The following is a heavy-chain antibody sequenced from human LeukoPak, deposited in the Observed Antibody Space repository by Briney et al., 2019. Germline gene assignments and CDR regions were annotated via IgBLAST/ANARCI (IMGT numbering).Heavy chain of an antibody. CDR2: ISAYNGNT. J-gene: IGHJ4*02. CDR1: GYTFTSYG. CDR3: EXERRXXXDY. Sequence: GAXGKVXXXAXGYTFTSYGISWVRQAPGQGLEWMGWISAYNGNTNYAQKLQGRVTMTTDTSTSKAYMELRRLRSEDTAVYYCEXERRXXXDYWGQXTXVTVSS. V-gene: IGHV1-18*01.